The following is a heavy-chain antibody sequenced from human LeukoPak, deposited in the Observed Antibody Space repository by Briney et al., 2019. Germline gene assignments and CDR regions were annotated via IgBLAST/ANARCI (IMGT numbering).Heavy chain of an antibody. V-gene: IGHV1-2*04. J-gene: IGHJ6*02. D-gene: IGHD3-3*02. Sequence: ASVTVSCTASGYTFTGYYMHWVRQAPGQGLEWMGWINPNSGGTNYAQKFQGWVTMTRDTSISTAYMELSRLRSDDTAVYYCASALSNHYGMDVWGQGTTVTVSS. CDR3: ASALSNHYGMDV. CDR1: GYTFTGYY. CDR2: INPNSGGT.